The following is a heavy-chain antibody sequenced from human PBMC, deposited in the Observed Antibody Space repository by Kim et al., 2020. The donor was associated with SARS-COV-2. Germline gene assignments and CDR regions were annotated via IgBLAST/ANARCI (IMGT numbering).Heavy chain of an antibody. D-gene: IGHD3-10*01. J-gene: IGHJ4*02. V-gene: IGHV3-23*01. CDR3: VLRGVPTIY. CDR1: GFTFSSYK. Sequence: GGSLRLSCAASGFTFSSYKMNWVRQAPGKGLEWVSSISGSGGSTYDADSVKGRFTISRDNSKNTLYLQMNSLRAEDTAVYYCVLRGVPTIYWGQGTLVTVSS. CDR2: ISGSGGST.